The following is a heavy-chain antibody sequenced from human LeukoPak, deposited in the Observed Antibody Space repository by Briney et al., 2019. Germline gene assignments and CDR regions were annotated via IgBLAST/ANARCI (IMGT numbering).Heavy chain of an antibody. V-gene: IGHV3-7*01. J-gene: IGHJ6*03. Sequence: GGSLRLSCAASGFTFSSYWMSWVRQAPGKGLEWVANIKQDGSEKYYVDSVKGRFTISRDNAKNSLYLQMNSLRAEDTAVYYCARAAGDYGQYYYYYYYMDVWGKGTTVTISS. D-gene: IGHD4-17*01. CDR3: ARAAGDYGQYYYYYYYMDV. CDR2: IKQDGSEK. CDR1: GFTFSSYW.